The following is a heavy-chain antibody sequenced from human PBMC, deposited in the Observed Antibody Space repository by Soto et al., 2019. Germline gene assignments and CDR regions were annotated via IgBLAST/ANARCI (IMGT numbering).Heavy chain of an antibody. J-gene: IGHJ4*02. CDR1: GGTFSSYA. CDR2: IIPIFGTA. D-gene: IGHD6-19*01. V-gene: IGHV1-69*12. Sequence: QVQLVQSGAEVKKPGSSVKVSCKASGGTFSSYAISWVRQAPGQGLEWMGGIIPIFGTANYAQKFQGRVTITADQSTSKAYMELGSLRTEDTAVYYCARGGRGPNRRGWYEYWGQGTLVTVSS. CDR3: ARGGRGPNRRGWYEY.